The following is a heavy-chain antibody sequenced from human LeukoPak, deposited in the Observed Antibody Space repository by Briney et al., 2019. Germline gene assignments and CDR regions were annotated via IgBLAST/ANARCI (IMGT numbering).Heavy chain of an antibody. CDR2: IRYDGSNK. D-gene: IGHD2-2*01. CDR1: GFTFSSYD. CDR3: AKGGTGPAVYYYYYMDV. V-gene: IGHV3-30*02. Sequence: GGSLRLSCAASGFTFSSYDIHWVRQAPGKGLEWVAFIRYDGSNKYYADSVKGRFTISRDNSKNTLYLQMNSLRAEDTAVYYCAKGGTGPAVYYYYYMDVWGKGTTVTISS. J-gene: IGHJ6*03.